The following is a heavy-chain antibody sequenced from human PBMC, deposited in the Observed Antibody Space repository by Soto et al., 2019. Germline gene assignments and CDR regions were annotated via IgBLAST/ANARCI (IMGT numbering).Heavy chain of an antibody. J-gene: IGHJ4*02. CDR2: ISARGGSS. Sequence: EVQLLESGGGLVQPGGSLRLACAASGFSFSSYAMVWVRQAPGKGLEWVSVISARGGSSYFADPVKGRFTSSTDNSKNVLSLEMNSLRAEDTATDFWAKGSSKYSACVDNWGQGTLVLVSS. CDR1: GFSFSSYA. CDR3: AKGSSKYSACVDN. D-gene: IGHD5-12*01. V-gene: IGHV3-23*01.